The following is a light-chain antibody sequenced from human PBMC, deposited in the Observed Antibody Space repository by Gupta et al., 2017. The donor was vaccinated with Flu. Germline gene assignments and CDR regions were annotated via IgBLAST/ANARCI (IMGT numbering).Light chain of an antibody. CDR1: RYICNY. Sequence: DVQMTQSPSPLSASMGDRVTLTRRAGRYICNYLAWYQHKAGKAPQLLVYEASRLSTGVPSRFSGSGSGTDFTLTITSLQPEDFATYYCQQYNTYILTFGGGTKVEI. CDR3: QQYNTYILT. CDR2: EAS. J-gene: IGKJ4*01. V-gene: IGKV1-5*03.